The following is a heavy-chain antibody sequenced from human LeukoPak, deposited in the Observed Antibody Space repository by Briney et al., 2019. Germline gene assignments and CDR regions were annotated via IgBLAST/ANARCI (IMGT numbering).Heavy chain of an antibody. V-gene: IGHV3-23*01. Sequence: GGSLRLSCAASGFTFSSYTMSWVRQAPGKGLKWVSVITGSGDSTYYADSVKGRFTISRDNSKKTLYLQMNSLRADDSAVYYCANRKTFGSDSWGQGILVTVSS. D-gene: IGHD3-3*01. CDR2: ITGSGDST. CDR1: GFTFSSYT. J-gene: IGHJ4*02. CDR3: ANRKTFGSDS.